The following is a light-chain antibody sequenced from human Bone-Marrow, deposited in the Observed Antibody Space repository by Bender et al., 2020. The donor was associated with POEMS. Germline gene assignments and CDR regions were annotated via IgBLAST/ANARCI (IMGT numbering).Light chain of an antibody. J-gene: IGLJ2*01. CDR2: DVS. V-gene: IGLV2-14*01. Sequence: QSALTQPPSASGSPGQSVTISCTGTSSDVGGHNVVSWYQQHPGKAPKLMIYDVSARPSGISNRFSGSKSGNTASLTISGLQAEDEADYYCSSYISSRTLVVFGGGTKLTVL. CDR1: SSDVGGHNV. CDR3: SSYISSRTLVV.